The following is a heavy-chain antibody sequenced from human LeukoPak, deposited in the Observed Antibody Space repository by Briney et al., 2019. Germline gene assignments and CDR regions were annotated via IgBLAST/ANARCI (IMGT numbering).Heavy chain of an antibody. CDR1: GGSISSYY. D-gene: IGHD1-14*01. J-gene: IGHJ5*02. CDR3: ARGSIRGLTNHNNWFDP. Sequence: SETLSLTCTVSGGSISSYYWTWIRQPAGKGLQWIGRIYASGSTNYNPSLKSRLTMSVDTSKNQFSLKLSSVTAADTAVYYCARGSIRGLTNHNNWFDPWGQGTLVTVSS. CDR2: IYASGST. V-gene: IGHV4-4*07.